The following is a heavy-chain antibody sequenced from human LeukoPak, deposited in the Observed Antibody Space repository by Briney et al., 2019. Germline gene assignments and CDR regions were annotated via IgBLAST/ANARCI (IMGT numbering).Heavy chain of an antibody. CDR1: GGSISSGDYY. V-gene: IGHV4-30-4*01. CDR3: ARNGGSNTYDY. CDR2: IYYSGST. J-gene: IGHJ4*02. D-gene: IGHD3-16*01. Sequence: PSETLSLTCTVSGGSISSGDYYWSWIRQPPGKGLEWIGYIYYSGSTNYNPSLKSRVTISVDTSKNQFSLKLSSVTAADTAVYYCARNGGSNTYDYWGQGTLVTVSS.